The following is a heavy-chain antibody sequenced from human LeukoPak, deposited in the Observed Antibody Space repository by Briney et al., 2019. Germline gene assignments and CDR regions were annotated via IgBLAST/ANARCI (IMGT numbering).Heavy chain of an antibody. D-gene: IGHD1-26*01. V-gene: IGHV4-34*01. CDR1: GGSFSGYY. CDR3: ASNLSGSYYYYYYMDV. Sequence: SETLSLTCAVSGGSFSGYYWSWIRQPPGKGLEWIGEINHSGSTNYNPSLKSRVTISVDTSKNQFSLKLSSVTAADTAVYYCASNLSGSYYYYYYMDVWGKGTTVTVSS. CDR2: INHSGST. J-gene: IGHJ6*03.